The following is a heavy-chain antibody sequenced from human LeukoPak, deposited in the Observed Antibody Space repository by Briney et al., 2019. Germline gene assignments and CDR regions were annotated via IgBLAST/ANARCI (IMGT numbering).Heavy chain of an antibody. CDR3: ARAFNDYVWGSYRYYFDY. Sequence: SETLSLTCTVSGGSISSGGYYWSWVRQHPGKGLEWIGYIYYSGSTYYNPSLKSRVTMSVDTSKNQFSLKLSSVTAADTAVYYCARAFNDYVWGSYRYYFDYWGQGTLVTVSS. CDR1: GGSISSGGYY. J-gene: IGHJ4*02. V-gene: IGHV4-31*03. CDR2: IYYSGST. D-gene: IGHD3-16*02.